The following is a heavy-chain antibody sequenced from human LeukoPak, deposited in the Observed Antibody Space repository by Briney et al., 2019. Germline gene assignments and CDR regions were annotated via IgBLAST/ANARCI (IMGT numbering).Heavy chain of an antibody. J-gene: IGHJ4*02. CDR3: AKDYGGNSRGVFDY. D-gene: IGHD4-23*01. CDR1: GFXFSGYS. CDR2: ISGSGGST. V-gene: IGHV3-23*01. Sequence: GGSLRLSCTASGFXFSGYSMNWVRQAPGKGLEWVSAISGSGGSTYYADSVKGRFTISRDNSKNTLYLQMNSLRAEDTAVYYCAKDYGGNSRGVFDYWGQGTLVTVSS.